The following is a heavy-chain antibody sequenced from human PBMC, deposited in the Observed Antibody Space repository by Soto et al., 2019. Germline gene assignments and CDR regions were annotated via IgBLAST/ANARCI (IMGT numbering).Heavy chain of an antibody. J-gene: IGHJ4*02. CDR2: ISYDGSNK. CDR3: ASGDGYPALFDY. CDR1: GFTFSSYA. D-gene: IGHD2-21*01. V-gene: IGHV3-30-3*01. Sequence: QVQLVESGGGVVQPGRSLRLSCAASGFTFSSYAMHWVRQAPGKGLEWVAVISYDGSNKYYADSVKGRFTISRDNSKNTLYLQMNSLRAEDTAVYYCASGDGYPALFDYWGQGTLVTVSS.